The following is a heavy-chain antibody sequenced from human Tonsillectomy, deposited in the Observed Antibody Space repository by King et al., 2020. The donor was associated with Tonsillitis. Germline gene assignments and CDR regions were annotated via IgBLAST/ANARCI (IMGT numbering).Heavy chain of an antibody. V-gene: IGHV4-59*01. J-gene: IGHJ2*01. CDR3: AGGAQRLWFGEDYWYFDL. D-gene: IGHD3-10*01. CDR2: IYYSGST. Sequence: VQLQESGPGLVKPSGTLSLPCTVSGGSISSYYWSWIRQPPGKGLEWIGDIYYSGSTNYNPPLKSRVTISVDTSQNQFSLKLSSVTAADTAVYYCAGGAQRLWFGEDYWYFDLWGRGTLVTVSS. CDR1: GGSISSYY.